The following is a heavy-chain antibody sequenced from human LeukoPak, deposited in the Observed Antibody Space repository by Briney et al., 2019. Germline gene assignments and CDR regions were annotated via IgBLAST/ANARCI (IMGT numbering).Heavy chain of an antibody. J-gene: IGHJ4*02. Sequence: GGSLRLSCAASGFTFSSYSMNWVRQAPRKGLEWVSSISSSSSYIYYADSVKGRFTISRDNAKNSLYLQMNSLRAEDTAVYYCARVGGNYYDSSAFDYWGQGTLVTVSS. CDR1: GFTFSSYS. V-gene: IGHV3-21*01. CDR3: ARVGGNYYDSSAFDY. D-gene: IGHD3-22*01. CDR2: ISSSSSYI.